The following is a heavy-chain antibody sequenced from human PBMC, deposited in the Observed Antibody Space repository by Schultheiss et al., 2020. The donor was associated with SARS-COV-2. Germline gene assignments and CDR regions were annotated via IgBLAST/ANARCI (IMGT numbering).Heavy chain of an antibody. J-gene: IGHJ4*02. CDR2: FFYSGTT. CDR1: GGSISSSSYY. V-gene: IGHV4-39*01. D-gene: IGHD3-10*01. CDR3: ARHGYGSYDKYIDF. Sequence: SETLSLTCTVSGGSISSSSYYWGWIRQSPGKGLEWIGSFFYSGTTSYNPSLKSRVTISVDASKNQFSLRLSSVTAADTAVYYCARHGYGSYDKYIDFWGQGTLVTVSS.